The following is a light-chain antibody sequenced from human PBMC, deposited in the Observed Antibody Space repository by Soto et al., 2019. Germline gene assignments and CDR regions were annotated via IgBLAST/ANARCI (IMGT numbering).Light chain of an antibody. CDR3: HSYDTTVTGEV. Sequence: QSVLAQPPSVSGAPGQRVTVSCTGNSSNIGAGFDVHWYQQLPGTAPKLLIFGNRNRPSGVPDRFSGSKSGSSASLAITGLQAEDEADYYCHSYDTTVTGEVFGGGTKLTV. V-gene: IGLV1-40*01. CDR2: GNR. CDR1: SSNIGAGFD. J-gene: IGLJ3*02.